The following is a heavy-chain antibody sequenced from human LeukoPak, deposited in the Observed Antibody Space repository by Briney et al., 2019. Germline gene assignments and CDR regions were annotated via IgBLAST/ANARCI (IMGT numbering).Heavy chain of an antibody. D-gene: IGHD5-18*01. Sequence: PGGSLRLSCAASGFTFISYWMSWVRQAPGKGLEWVSLIYSGGSTYYADSVKGRFTISRDNSKNTVYLQMNSLRAEDTAVYYCARDPGYDYGYDYWGQGTLVTVSS. CDR2: IYSGGST. CDR3: ARDPGYDYGYDY. J-gene: IGHJ4*02. CDR1: GFTFISYW. V-gene: IGHV3-66*01.